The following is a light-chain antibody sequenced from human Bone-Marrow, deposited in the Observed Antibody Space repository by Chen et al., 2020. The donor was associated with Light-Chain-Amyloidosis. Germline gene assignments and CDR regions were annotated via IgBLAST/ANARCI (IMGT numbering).Light chain of an antibody. CDR2: RDT. Sequence: SYELTQPPSASASPGQTARTTCPGDDLPTKYAYWYQQKPGQAPVLVIHRDTERPSGISERFSGSSSGTTATLTISGVQAEDEADYHCQSADSSGTYEVIFGGGTKLTVL. V-gene: IGLV3-25*03. J-gene: IGLJ2*01. CDR1: DLPTKY. CDR3: QSADSSGTYEVI.